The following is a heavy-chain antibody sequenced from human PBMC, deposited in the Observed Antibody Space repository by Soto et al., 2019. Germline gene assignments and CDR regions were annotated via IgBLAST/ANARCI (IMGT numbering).Heavy chain of an antibody. CDR3: ARAKGGASWFDP. D-gene: IGHD1-26*01. V-gene: IGHV4-59*01. J-gene: IGHJ5*02. CDR1: GGSISSYY. Sequence: PSETLSLTCTVSGGSISSYYWSWIRQPPGKGLEWIGYIYYSGSTNYNPSLKSRVTISVDTSKNQFSLKLSSVTAADTAVYYCARAKGGASWFDPWGQGTQVTVSS. CDR2: IYYSGST.